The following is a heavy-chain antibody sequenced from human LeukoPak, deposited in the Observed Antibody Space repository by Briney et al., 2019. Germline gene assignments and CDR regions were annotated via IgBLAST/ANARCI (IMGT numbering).Heavy chain of an antibody. D-gene: IGHD2-2*01. J-gene: IGHJ4*02. CDR3: ARPKNYADFDY. Sequence: GGSLRLSCAASGFTVSSDYVSWVRQAPGKGLEWVSVIYADGSTYYADSVKGRFTISRDNAKNSLYLQMNSLRAEDTAVYYCARPKNYADFDYWGQGTLVTVSS. CDR1: GFTVSSDY. V-gene: IGHV3-53*01. CDR2: IYADGST.